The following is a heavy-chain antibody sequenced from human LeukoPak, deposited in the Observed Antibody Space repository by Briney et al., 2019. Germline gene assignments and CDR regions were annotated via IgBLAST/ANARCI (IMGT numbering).Heavy chain of an antibody. CDR3: ARARHLAYCGGDCSYYFDY. Sequence: SVKVSCKASGYTFTGYYMHWVRQAPGQGLEWMGWINPNSGGTNYAQKFKGRVTMTRDTSISTAYMQLSSLRSDDTAVYYCARARHLAYCGGDCSYYFDYWGQGTLVTVSS. J-gene: IGHJ4*02. CDR1: GYTFTGYY. D-gene: IGHD2-21*02. V-gene: IGHV1-2*02. CDR2: INPNSGGT.